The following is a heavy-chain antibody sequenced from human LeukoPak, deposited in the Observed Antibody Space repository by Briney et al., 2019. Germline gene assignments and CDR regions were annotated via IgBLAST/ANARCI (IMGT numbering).Heavy chain of an antibody. D-gene: IGHD2-15*01. CDR3: ARSPGYCSGGSCYPVAYYFDY. V-gene: IGHV4-39*01. J-gene: IGHJ4*02. Sequence: PSETLSLTCTVSGGSISSNAYYWAWIRQPPGKGLEWIGSIYSSVSTYYNPSLKSRVTISVDTSKNQFSLRLSSVTAADTALYYCARSPGYCSGGSCYPVAYYFDYWGQGTLVTVSS. CDR2: IYSSVST. CDR1: GGSISSNAYY.